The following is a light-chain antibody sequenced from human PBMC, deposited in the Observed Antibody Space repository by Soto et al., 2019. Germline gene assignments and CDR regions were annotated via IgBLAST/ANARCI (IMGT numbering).Light chain of an antibody. CDR1: QSISSY. Sequence: DIQMTQSPSSLSASVGDRVTITCRASQSISSYLNWYQQKPGKAPKLLFYAASSLQSGVPSRFSGSGSVTDFTLSISSLQPEDFATYYCQQSYSTLRRTFGQGTKVEIK. V-gene: IGKV1-39*01. CDR2: AAS. CDR3: QQSYSTLRRT. J-gene: IGKJ1*01.